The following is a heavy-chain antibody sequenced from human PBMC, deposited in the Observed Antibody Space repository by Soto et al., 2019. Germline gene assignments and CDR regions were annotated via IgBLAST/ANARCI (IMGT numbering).Heavy chain of an antibody. CDR2: IIPIFGTA. J-gene: IGHJ4*02. V-gene: IGHV1-69*01. CDR1: GGTFSSYA. D-gene: IGHD3-3*01. Sequence: QVQLVQSGAAVKKPGSSVKVSCKASGGTFSSYAISWVRQAPGQGLEWMGGIIPIFGTANYAQKFQGRVTITADESTSTAYMELSSLRSEDTAVYYCARDRGGWRDGFDYFDYWGQGTLVTVSS. CDR3: ARDRGGWRDGFDYFDY.